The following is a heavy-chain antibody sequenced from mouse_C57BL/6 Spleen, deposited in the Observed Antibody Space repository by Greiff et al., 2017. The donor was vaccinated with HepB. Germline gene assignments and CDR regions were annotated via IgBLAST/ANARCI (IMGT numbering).Heavy chain of an antibody. D-gene: IGHD1-2*01. CDR1: GYSITSGYY. J-gene: IGHJ4*01. CDR3: ARDQVLRH. Sequence: EVKLLESGPGLVKPSQSLSLTCSVTGYSITSGYYWNWIRQFPGNKLEWMGYISYDGSNNYNPSLKNRISITRDTSKNQFFLKLNSVTTEDTATYYCARDQVLRHWGQGTSVTVSS. V-gene: IGHV3-6*01. CDR2: ISYDGSN.